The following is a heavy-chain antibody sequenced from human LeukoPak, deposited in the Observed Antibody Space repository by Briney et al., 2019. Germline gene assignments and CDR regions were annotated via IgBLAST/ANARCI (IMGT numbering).Heavy chain of an antibody. Sequence: GGSLRLSCAASGFTFSSYAMSSVRQAPGKGLEWVSAISGSGGSTYYADSVKGRFTISRDNSKNTLYLQMNSLRAEDTAVYYCAKDRYYHSSGYYGIFDYWGQGTLVTVSS. J-gene: IGHJ4*02. CDR3: AKDRYYHSSGYYGIFDY. CDR1: GFTFSSYA. CDR2: ISGSGGST. V-gene: IGHV3-23*01. D-gene: IGHD3-22*01.